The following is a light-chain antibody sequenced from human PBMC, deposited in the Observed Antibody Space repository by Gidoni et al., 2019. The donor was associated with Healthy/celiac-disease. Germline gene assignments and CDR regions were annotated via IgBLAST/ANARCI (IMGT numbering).Light chain of an antibody. CDR1: QSIGDW. V-gene: IGKV1-5*03. CDR3: HHYSNLWT. Sequence: DIQMTQSPSTLSASLGDRVTVTCRASQSIGDWLAWYQQKPGEAPKLLIYKASRLESAVPSRFSGSGSGTEFTLTINSLQPDDFATYYCHHYSNLWTFGQGSKVDIK. J-gene: IGKJ1*01. CDR2: KAS.